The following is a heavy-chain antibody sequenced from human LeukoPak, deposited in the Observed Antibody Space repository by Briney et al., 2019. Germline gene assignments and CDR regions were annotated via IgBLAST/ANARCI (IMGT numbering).Heavy chain of an antibody. CDR3: ARTYSSSSHFDY. V-gene: IGHV4-4*09. CDR1: GGSISSYY. D-gene: IGHD6-6*01. Sequence: SETLSLTCTVSGGSISSYYWSWIRQPPGKGLEWIGHIYTSGSTNYNPSLKSRVTILVDTSKNQFSLKVSSVTAADTAVYYCARTYSSSSHFDYWGQGTLVTVSS. J-gene: IGHJ4*02. CDR2: IYTSGST.